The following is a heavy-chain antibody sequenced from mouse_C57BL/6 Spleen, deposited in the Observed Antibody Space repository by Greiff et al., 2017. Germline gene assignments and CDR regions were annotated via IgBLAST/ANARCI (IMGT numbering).Heavy chain of an antibody. V-gene: IGHV2-2*01. J-gene: IGHJ1*03. CDR3: ARNGYGSSWWYFDV. CDR2: IWSGGST. D-gene: IGHD1-1*01. CDR1: GFSLTSYG. Sequence: QVQLQQSGPGLVQPSQSLSITCTASGFSLTSYGVHWVRQSPGKGLEWLGVIWSGGSTDYNAAFISRLSISKDNSKSQVFFKMNSQQADDTAIYYCARNGYGSSWWYFDVWGTGTTVTVSS.